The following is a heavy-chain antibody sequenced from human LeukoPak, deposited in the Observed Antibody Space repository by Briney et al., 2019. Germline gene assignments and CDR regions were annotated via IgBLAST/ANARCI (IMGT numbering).Heavy chain of an antibody. V-gene: IGHV3-7*05. J-gene: IGHJ4*02. CDR3: ARDWHWGSDY. D-gene: IGHD7-27*01. CDR2: IRQDGSDK. Sequence: GGSLRLSCAASGFTFSSYEMTWVRQAPGKGLEWVANIRQDGSDKYCVDSVKGRFTISRDNAKNSLYLQMNNLRVEDTAVYYCARDWHWGSDYWGQGTLVTVSS. CDR1: GFTFSSYE.